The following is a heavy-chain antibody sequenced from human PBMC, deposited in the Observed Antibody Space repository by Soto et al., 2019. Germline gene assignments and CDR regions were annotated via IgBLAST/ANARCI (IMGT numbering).Heavy chain of an antibody. CDR3: ARDLGYYGSGSYYHRRIYGMDV. CDR1: GYTFTSYG. D-gene: IGHD3-10*01. Sequence: ASVKVSCKASGYTFTSYGISWVRQAPGQGLEWMGWISAYNGNTNYAQKLQGRVTMTTDTSTSTAYMELRSLRSDDTAVYYCARDLGYYGSGSYYHRRIYGMDVWGQGTTVTVSS. CDR2: ISAYNGNT. V-gene: IGHV1-18*01. J-gene: IGHJ6*02.